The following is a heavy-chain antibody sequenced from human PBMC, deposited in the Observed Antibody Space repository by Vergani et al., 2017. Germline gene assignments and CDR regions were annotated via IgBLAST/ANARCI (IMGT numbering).Heavy chain of an antibody. CDR2: ISSSGSTI. D-gene: IGHD3-3*01. Sequence: QVQLVESGGGLVKPGGSLRLSCAASGFTFSDYYMSWIRPAPGKGLGWVSYISSSGSTIYYADSVNGRFTISRDNAKNSLYLKMNSLRAEDTAVYYCARVVQRITIFGVVIYWYFDLWGRGTLVTVSS. CDR1: GFTFSDYY. V-gene: IGHV3-11*04. J-gene: IGHJ2*01. CDR3: ARVVQRITIFGVVIYWYFDL.